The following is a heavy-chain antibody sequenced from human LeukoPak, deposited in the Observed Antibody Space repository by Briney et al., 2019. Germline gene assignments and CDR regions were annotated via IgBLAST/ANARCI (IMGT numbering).Heavy chain of an antibody. V-gene: IGHV3-30*03. CDR3: ATGPIVGATTFDY. CDR2: ILYDGSNK. D-gene: IGHD1-26*01. CDR1: RFTFSSYG. J-gene: IGHJ4*02. Sequence: PGGSLRLSCAASRFTFSSYGMHWVRQAPGKGLEWVAVILYDGSNKYYADSVKGRFTISRDNSKNTLYLQMNSLRAEDTAVYYCATGPIVGATTFDYWGQGTLVTVSS.